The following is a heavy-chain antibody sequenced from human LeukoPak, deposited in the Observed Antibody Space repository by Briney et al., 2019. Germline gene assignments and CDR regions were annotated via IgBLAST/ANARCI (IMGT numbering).Heavy chain of an antibody. D-gene: IGHD6-19*01. CDR2: ISWNSGSI. J-gene: IGHJ4*02. CDR1: GFTFDDYA. V-gene: IGHV3-9*01. CDR3: ANDLGTDSSGWTYYFDY. Sequence: GGSLRLSCAASGFTFDDYAMHWVRQAPGKGLEWVSGISWNSGSIGYADSVKGRFTISRDNAKNSLYLQMNSLRAEDTALYYCANDLGTDSSGWTYYFDYWGQGTLVTVSS.